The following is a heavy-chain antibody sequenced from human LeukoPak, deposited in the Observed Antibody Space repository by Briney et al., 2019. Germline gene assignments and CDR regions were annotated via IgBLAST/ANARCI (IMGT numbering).Heavy chain of an antibody. D-gene: IGHD4-17*01. CDR2: ISGSGGST. CDR1: GLTFSSYP. J-gene: IGHJ4*02. V-gene: IGHV3-23*01. CDR3: AKTGPTVTTPFDY. Sequence: LGGPLRLSCAPSGLTFSSYPMSWARHAPGKGLECVSGISGSGGSTYYADSVKGRFTISRDNSKNTLYLQMNSLRAEDTAVYYCAKTGPTVTTPFDYWGQGTLVTVSS.